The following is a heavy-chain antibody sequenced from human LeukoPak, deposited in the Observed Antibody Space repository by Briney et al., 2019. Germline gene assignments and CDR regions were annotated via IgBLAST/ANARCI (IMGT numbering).Heavy chain of an antibody. Sequence: GGSLRLSCAASGFTFSSYGMHWVRQAPGKGLEWVAVIWYDGSNKYYADSVKGRFTISRDNSKNTLYLQMDSLRVDDTAVYYCAKDYYDILTGQPLSFDYWGQGTLVTVSS. CDR3: AKDYYDILTGQPLSFDY. D-gene: IGHD3-9*01. V-gene: IGHV3-33*06. CDR1: GFTFSSYG. J-gene: IGHJ4*02. CDR2: IWYDGSNK.